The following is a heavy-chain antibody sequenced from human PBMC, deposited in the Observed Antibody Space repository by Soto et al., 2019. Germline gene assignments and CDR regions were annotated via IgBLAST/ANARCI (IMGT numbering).Heavy chain of an antibody. J-gene: IGHJ4*02. CDR2: FDPEDGET. Sequence: ASVKVSCKVSGYTLTELSMHWLRQSPGKGLEWMGGFDPEDGETIYAQKFQGRVTMTEDTSTDTAYMELSSLRSEDTAVYYCARSHSSSWYNFDYWGQGTLVTVSS. D-gene: IGHD6-13*01. CDR1: GYTLTELS. V-gene: IGHV1-24*01. CDR3: ARSHSSSWYNFDY.